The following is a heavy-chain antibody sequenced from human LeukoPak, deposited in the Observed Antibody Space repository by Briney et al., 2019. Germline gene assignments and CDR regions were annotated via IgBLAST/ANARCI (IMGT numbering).Heavy chain of an antibody. D-gene: IGHD2-21*02. V-gene: IGHV3-7*01. CDR1: GFTFSIYW. J-gene: IGHJ4*02. Sequence: PGGSLRLSCTASGFTFSIYWMNWVRQAPGKGLEWVASIKPDGSEKYYVDSVKGRFTISRDNAKNSLYLQMNSLRAEDTAVYYCARDLLAYCGGDCYSGLDYWGQGTLVTVSS. CDR3: ARDLLAYCGGDCYSGLDY. CDR2: IKPDGSEK.